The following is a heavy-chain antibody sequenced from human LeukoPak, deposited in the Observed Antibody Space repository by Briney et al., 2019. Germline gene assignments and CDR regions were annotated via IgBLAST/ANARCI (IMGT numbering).Heavy chain of an antibody. D-gene: IGHD2/OR15-2a*01. CDR1: GGSMSGHW. Sequence: SETLSLTCTVSGGSMSGHWWSWIRQSPGRGLEWIGDIFYSGGTNNNSPLKSRLTMSLDTSKNQFSLKLSSVTAADTAMYYCARRNTADASIDFWGQGILVIASS. CDR3: ARRNTADASIDF. V-gene: IGHV4-59*08. CDR2: IFYSGGT. J-gene: IGHJ4*02.